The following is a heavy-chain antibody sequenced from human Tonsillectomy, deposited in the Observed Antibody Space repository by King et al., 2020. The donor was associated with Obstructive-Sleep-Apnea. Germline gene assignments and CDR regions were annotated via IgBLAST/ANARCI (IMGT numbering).Heavy chain of an antibody. CDR2: ISSSSSTI. CDR3: ARDIEQQLPARKRYFFDY. V-gene: IGHV3-48*04. J-gene: IGHJ4*02. D-gene: IGHD6-13*01. CDR1: GFTFSSYS. Sequence: VQLVESGGGLVQPGGSLRLSCAASGFTFSSYSMNWVRQAPGKGLEWVSYISSSSSTIYYADSVKGRFTISRDNAKNSLYLQMNSLRAEDTAVYYCARDIEQQLPARKRYFFDYWGQGTLVTVSS.